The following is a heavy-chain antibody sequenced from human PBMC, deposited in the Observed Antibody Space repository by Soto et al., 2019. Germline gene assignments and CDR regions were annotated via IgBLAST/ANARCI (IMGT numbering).Heavy chain of an antibody. D-gene: IGHD6-25*01. CDR1: GFTFSAYW. J-gene: IGHJ4*02. CDR3: AREKRANGYFDY. CDR2: IKQAGSEK. Sequence: EVQLVESGGGLVQTGGSLRLSCAASGFTFSAYWMSWVRQAPGKGLEWVANIKQAGSEKYYVDSVNGRFIISRDDAKKSLFLQVNSLRVEDTAVYYCAREKRANGYFDYWGQGTLVTVSS. V-gene: IGHV3-7*01.